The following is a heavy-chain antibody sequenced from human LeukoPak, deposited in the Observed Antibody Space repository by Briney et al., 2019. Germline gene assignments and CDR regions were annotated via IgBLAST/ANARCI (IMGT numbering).Heavy chain of an antibody. Sequence: ASVKVSCKASGYTFTGYYMHWVRQAPGQGLEWMGWINPNSGGTNYAQKFQGRVTMTRDTSISTAYMELSRLRSDDTAVYYCARDHYDSSGYLFYYYYMDVWGKGTTVTVSS. CDR3: ARDHYDSSGYLFYYYYMDV. CDR1: GYTFTGYY. CDR2: INPNSGGT. D-gene: IGHD3-22*01. V-gene: IGHV1-2*02. J-gene: IGHJ6*03.